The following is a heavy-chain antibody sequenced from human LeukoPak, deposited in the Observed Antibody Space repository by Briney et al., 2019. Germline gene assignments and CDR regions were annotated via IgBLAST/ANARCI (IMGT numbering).Heavy chain of an antibody. CDR3: AREVEWELPNAFDI. D-gene: IGHD1-26*01. J-gene: IGHJ3*02. V-gene: IGHV4-30-4*08. CDR2: IYYSGST. Sequence: PSQTLSLTCTVSGGSISSGDYYWGWIRQPPGKGLEWIGYIYYSGSTYYNPSLKSRVTISVDTSKNQFSLKLSSVTAADTAVYYCAREVEWELPNAFDIWGQGTMVTVSS. CDR1: GGSISSGDYY.